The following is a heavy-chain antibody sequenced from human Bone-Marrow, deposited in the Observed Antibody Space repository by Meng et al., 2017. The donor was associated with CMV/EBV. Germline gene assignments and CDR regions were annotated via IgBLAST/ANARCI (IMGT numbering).Heavy chain of an antibody. CDR1: GFTFSSYW. CDR3: ARHYYDSSGSNWFDP. V-gene: IGHV3-7*03. D-gene: IGHD3-22*01. Sequence: GESLKISCAASGFTFSSYWMSWVRQAPGKGLEWVANIKQDGSEKYYVDSVKGRFTISRDNAKNSLYLQMNSLRAEDTAVYYCARHYYDSSGSNWFDPWGQGTLVTVSS. J-gene: IGHJ5*02. CDR2: IKQDGSEK.